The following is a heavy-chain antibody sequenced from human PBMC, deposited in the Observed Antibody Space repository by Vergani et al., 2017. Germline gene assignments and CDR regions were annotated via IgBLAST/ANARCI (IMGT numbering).Heavy chain of an antibody. CDR2: IDPNSVDT. Sequence: VQLVQSGAEVKKPGASGRVSCKASGFTFTSYHIHWVRQAPGQGLDWLGRIDPNSVDTRYSQRFQDRVTITRDTSINTAYMEMTRVRPDDTAIYYCARVXVGCSRTNCFADHWGQGTLVTVSS. V-gene: IGHV1-2*06. CDR3: ARVXVGCSRTNCFADH. CDR1: GFTFTSYH. D-gene: IGHD2-2*01. J-gene: IGHJ4*02.